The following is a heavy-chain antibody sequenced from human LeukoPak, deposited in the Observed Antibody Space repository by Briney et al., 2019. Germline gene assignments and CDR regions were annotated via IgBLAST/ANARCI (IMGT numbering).Heavy chain of an antibody. D-gene: IGHD3-9*01. CDR2: ISAYNGNT. Sequence: ASVKVSCKASGYTFTSYGISWVRQAPGQGLEWMGWISAYNGNTNYAQKLQGRVTMTTDTSTSTAYMELRSLRSDDTAVYYCARGPGSNDILTGYYTFDYWGQGTLVTVPS. J-gene: IGHJ4*02. CDR1: GYTFTSYG. V-gene: IGHV1-18*01. CDR3: ARGPGSNDILTGYYTFDY.